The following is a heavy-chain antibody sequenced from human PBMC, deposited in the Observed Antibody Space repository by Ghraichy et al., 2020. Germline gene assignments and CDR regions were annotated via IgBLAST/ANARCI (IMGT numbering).Heavy chain of an antibody. J-gene: IGHJ4*02. CDR2: IWYDGSNK. D-gene: IGHD5-12*01. CDR1: GFTFSSYG. CDR3: AREMDVYSGYGSKDY. V-gene: IGHV3-33*01. Sequence: GGSLRLSCAASGFTFSSYGMHWVRPAPGKGLVWVAVIWYDGSNKYYADSVKGRFTISRDNSKNTLYLQMNSLRAEDTAVYYCAREMDVYSGYGSKDYWGQGTLVTVSS.